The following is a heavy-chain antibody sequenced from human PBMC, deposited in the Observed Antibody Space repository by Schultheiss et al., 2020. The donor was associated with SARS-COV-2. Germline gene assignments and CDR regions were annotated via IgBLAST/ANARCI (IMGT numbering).Heavy chain of an antibody. D-gene: IGHD3-10*01. V-gene: IGHV4-34*01. CDR2: INHSGST. CDR1: GGSFSGYY. CDR3: AREVVGDPWRILDY. Sequence: SETLSLTCAVYGGSFSGYYWSWIRQPPGKGLEWIGEINHSGSTNYNPSLKSRVTISVNTSKNQFSLKLSSVTAADTAVYYCAREVVGDPWRILDYWGQGTLVTVSS. J-gene: IGHJ4*02.